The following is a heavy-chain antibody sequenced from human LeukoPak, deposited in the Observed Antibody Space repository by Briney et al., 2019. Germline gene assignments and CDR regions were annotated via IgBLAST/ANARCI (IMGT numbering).Heavy chain of an antibody. CDR1: GFTFDDYA. J-gene: IGHJ4*02. CDR3: AKDIAAWGVTMVFDY. D-gene: IGHD4/OR15-4a*01. CDR2: ISWNSGSI. Sequence: QPGRSLRLSCAASGFTFDDYAMHWVRQAPGKGLEWVSGISWNSGSIGYADSVKGRFTISRDNAKNSLYLQMNSLRAEDMALYYCAKDIAAWGVTMVFDYWGQGTLVTVSS. V-gene: IGHV3-9*03.